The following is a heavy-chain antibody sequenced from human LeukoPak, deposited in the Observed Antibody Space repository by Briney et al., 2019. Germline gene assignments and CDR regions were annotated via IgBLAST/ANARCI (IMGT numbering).Heavy chain of an antibody. CDR2: ISAYNGNT. D-gene: IGHD3-16*02. Sequence: GASVKVSCKASGYTFTSYGISWVRQAPGQGLEWMGWISAYNGNTNYAQKLQGRVTMTTDTSTSTAYMELRSLRSDDTAVYYCARDPGYDYVWGSYRYHDYWGQGTLVTVSS. V-gene: IGHV1-18*01. CDR1: GYTFTSYG. J-gene: IGHJ4*02. CDR3: ARDPGYDYVWGSYRYHDY.